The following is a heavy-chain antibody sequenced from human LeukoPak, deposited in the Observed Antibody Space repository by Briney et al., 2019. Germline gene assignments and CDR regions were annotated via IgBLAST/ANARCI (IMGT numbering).Heavy chain of an antibody. CDR2: IYHSGST. Sequence: SETLSLTCAVSGGSISSSNWWSWVRQPPGKGLEWIGEIYHSGSTNYNPSLKSRVTISVDKSKNQFSLKLSSVTAADTAVYYCARGDRAWSGYCRDWGQGTLVTVSS. CDR1: GGSISSSNW. D-gene: IGHD3-3*01. J-gene: IGHJ4*02. V-gene: IGHV4-4*02. CDR3: ARGDRAWSGYCRD.